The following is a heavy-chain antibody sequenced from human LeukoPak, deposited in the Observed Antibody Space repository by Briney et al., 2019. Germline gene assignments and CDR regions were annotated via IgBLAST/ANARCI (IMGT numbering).Heavy chain of an antibody. CDR3: ARDSRGSSWFFDY. CDR2: ISSSGRTF. V-gene: IGHV3-48*03. Sequence: PGGSLRLSCAASGFTFSSYEMNWVRQAPGKGLEGVSYISSSGRTFYYADSVKGRFTISRDNGKNSLYLQMNSLRVEDTAVYYCARDSRGSSWFFDYWGQGALVTVSS. CDR1: GFTFSSYE. D-gene: IGHD6-13*01. J-gene: IGHJ4*02.